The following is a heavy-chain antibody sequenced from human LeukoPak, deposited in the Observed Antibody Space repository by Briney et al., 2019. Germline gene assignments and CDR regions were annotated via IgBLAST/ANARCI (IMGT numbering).Heavy chain of an antibody. V-gene: IGHV3-66*01. CDR2: IYSGGST. CDR1: GFTVSSNY. J-gene: IGHJ4*02. Sequence: PGGSLRLSCAASGFTVSSNYMSWVRQAPGKGLEWVSVIYSGGSTYYADSVKGRFTISRGNSKNTLYLQMNSLRAEDTAVYYCATRLRGYSYGYLDYWGQGTLVTVSS. CDR3: ATRLRGYSYGYLDY. D-gene: IGHD5-18*01.